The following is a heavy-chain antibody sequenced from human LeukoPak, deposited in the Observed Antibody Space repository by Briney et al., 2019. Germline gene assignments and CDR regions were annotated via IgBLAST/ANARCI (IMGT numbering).Heavy chain of an antibody. D-gene: IGHD2-8*01. J-gene: IGHJ4*02. CDR2: IKEDGSGK. V-gene: IGHV3-7*01. CDR3: AYAIAGSWDM. CDR1: GFSFSNSW. Sequence: PGGSLRLSCAASGFSFSNSWMSWVRQAPGKGLEWVANIKEDGSGKYYMDSVKGRFTISRDNAKNSLYLQMNSLRAEDTAVYYCAYAIAGSWDMGGQGTLVTVSS.